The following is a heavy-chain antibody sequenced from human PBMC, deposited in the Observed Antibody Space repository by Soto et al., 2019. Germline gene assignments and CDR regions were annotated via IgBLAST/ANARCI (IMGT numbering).Heavy chain of an antibody. V-gene: IGHV4-59*01. CDR2: IYYSGST. CDR3: ARARFAGPFDY. J-gene: IGHJ4*02. CDR1: GGSISSYY. Sequence: SETLSLTCTVSGGSISSYYWSWIRQPPGKGLEWIGYIYYSGSTNYNPSLKSRVTISVDTSKNQFSLKLSSVTAADTAVYYCARARFAGPFDYRGQGTLVTVSS.